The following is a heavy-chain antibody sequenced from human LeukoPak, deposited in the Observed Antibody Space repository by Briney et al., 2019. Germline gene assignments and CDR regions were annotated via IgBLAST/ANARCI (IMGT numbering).Heavy chain of an antibody. CDR2: IRYDGSNK. CDR1: GFTFSSYG. D-gene: IGHD2-2*01. V-gene: IGHV3-30*02. J-gene: IGHJ5*02. CDR3: AKDHLKRSSTSCGWFDP. Sequence: PGGSLRLSCAASGFTFSSYGMHWVRQAPGKGLEWVAFIRYDGSNKYYADSVKGRFTISRDNSKNTLYLQMNSLRAEDTAVYHCAKDHLKRSSTSCGWFDPWGQGTLVTVSS.